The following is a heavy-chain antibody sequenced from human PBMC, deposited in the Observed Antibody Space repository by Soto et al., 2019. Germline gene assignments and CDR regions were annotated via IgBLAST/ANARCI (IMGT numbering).Heavy chain of an antibody. Sequence: GESLKISCRTSGYKFTSSWIAWVRQKPGKGLEWMGIIFPSDSDTRYSPSFQGQVTISADRSTSTVFLQWASLKASDTAVYFCARKDKSGYFNWFDPWGQGTMVTVSS. CDR3: ARKDKSGYFNWFDP. V-gene: IGHV5-51*01. CDR1: GYKFTSSW. CDR2: IFPSDSDT. J-gene: IGHJ5*02. D-gene: IGHD3-22*01.